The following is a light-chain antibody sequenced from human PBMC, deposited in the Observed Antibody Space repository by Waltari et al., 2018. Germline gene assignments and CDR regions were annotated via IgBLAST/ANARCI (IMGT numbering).Light chain of an antibody. CDR2: SNN. V-gene: IGLV1-44*01. Sequence: QSVLTQPPSASGTPGQRVTISCSGSSSNIGSNTVNWYQQLPGTAPKLLIYSNNQRPSGVPDRFSGSKSGTSASLAISGLQSEDEADYYCAAWDVSLKTVIFGGGTKLTVL. J-gene: IGLJ2*01. CDR1: SSNIGSNT. CDR3: AAWDVSLKTVI.